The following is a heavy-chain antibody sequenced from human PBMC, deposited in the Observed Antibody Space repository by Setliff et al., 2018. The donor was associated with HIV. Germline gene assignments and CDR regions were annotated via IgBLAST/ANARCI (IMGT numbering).Heavy chain of an antibody. CDR1: GFTFTSHG. V-gene: IGHV3-30*02. CDR2: IRYDGNNK. D-gene: IGHD6-19*01. Sequence: GGSLRLSCAASGFTFTSHGMHWVRQAPGKGLEWVSFIRYDGNNKYYTDSVKGRFTISRDNSKNTLDLQMNSLRPEDTAVYYCARVDGFMAVAGTYDYWGQGTLVTVSS. CDR3: ARVDGFMAVAGTYDY. J-gene: IGHJ4*02.